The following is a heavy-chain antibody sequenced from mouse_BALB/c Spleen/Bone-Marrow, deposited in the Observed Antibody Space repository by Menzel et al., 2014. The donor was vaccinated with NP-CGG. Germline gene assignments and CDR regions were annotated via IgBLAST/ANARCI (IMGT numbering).Heavy chain of an antibody. V-gene: IGHV5-12-2*01. D-gene: IGHD1-1*01. J-gene: IGHJ4*01. CDR1: GFTFSSYT. CDR3: ARHGYHGSRAMDY. CDR2: ISNGGGST. Sequence: EVQLVESGGGLVQPGGSLKLSCAASGFTFSSYTMSWVRQTPEKRLEWVAYISNGGGSTYYPDTVKGRFTISRDNAKNTLYLQMSSLKSEDTAMYYCARHGYHGSRAMDYWGQGTSVTVSS.